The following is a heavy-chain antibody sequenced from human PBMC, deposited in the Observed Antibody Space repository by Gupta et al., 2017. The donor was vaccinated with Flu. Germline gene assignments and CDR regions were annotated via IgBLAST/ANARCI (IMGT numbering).Heavy chain of an antibody. CDR1: GFGFTNYY. CDR3: AREYVGTSYFDY. V-gene: IGHV1-46*01. Sequence: QVQLVQSGAEVKKPGASVKVSCKTSGFGFTNYYMHWVRQAPGQGLEWMGVINLSDGTTHRAQRFQGRVTMTRDTSTSIVYMELSSLTSDDTAFYYCAREYVGTSYFDYWGQGILVTVSS. CDR2: INLSDGTT. J-gene: IGHJ4*02. D-gene: IGHD1-26*01.